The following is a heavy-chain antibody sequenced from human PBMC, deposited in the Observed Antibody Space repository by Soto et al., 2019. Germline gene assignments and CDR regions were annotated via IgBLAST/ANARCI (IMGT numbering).Heavy chain of an antibody. Sequence: EVQLVESGGGLVQPGGSLRVSCAASGFTFNSYNMNWVRQAPGKGLEWVSYISSSSSTIYYADSVKGRFTISRDNAKNSLSRQMSSLRDEYTAVYYCARVGGSSSGYFAYWGRGTLVTVSS. CDR1: GFTFNSYN. CDR2: ISSSSSTI. J-gene: IGHJ4*02. D-gene: IGHD6-6*01. V-gene: IGHV3-48*02. CDR3: ARVGGSSSGYFAY.